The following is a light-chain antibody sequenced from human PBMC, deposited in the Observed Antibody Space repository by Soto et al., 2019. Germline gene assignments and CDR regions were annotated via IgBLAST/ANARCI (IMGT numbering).Light chain of an antibody. Sequence: EVVLTQSPGSLSLSPGDRATLSCRASQSLVNTYVAWYQQKAGQAPRLLIYDASTRATGIPDRFSGSGYGTGFTLSISRLEPEDFAMYYCQSYGSSRTFSHGTKVEI. CDR1: QSLVNTY. J-gene: IGKJ1*01. CDR2: DAS. CDR3: QSYGSSRT. V-gene: IGKV3-20*01.